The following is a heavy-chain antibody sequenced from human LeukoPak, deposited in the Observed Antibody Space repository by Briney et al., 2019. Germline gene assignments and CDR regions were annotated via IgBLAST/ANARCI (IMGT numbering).Heavy chain of an antibody. CDR1: EFTFSTYA. D-gene: IGHD2-21*02. V-gene: IGHV3-23*01. Sequence: GSLRLSCAASEFTFSTYAMSWVRQAPGNGLEWVSAISSSGGSTYYADSVKGRFTISRDNSKNTLYLQMNSLRAEDTAVYYCAKVPLVTAFKYFDYWGQGTLVTVSS. J-gene: IGHJ4*02. CDR2: ISSSGGST. CDR3: AKVPLVTAFKYFDY.